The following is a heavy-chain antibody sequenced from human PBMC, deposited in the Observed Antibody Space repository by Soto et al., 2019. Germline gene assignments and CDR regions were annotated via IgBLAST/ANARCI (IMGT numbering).Heavy chain of an antibody. CDR2: INWNGGST. Sequence: EVQLVESGGGVVRPGGSLRLSCAASGFTFDDYGMSWVRQAPGKGLEWVSGINWNGGSTGYADSVKGRFTISRDNAKNSLYLQMKSLRAEDTALYHCARVSRITIFGAIDYWGQGTLVTVSS. CDR1: GFTFDDYG. CDR3: ARVSRITIFGAIDY. J-gene: IGHJ4*02. D-gene: IGHD3-3*01. V-gene: IGHV3-20*01.